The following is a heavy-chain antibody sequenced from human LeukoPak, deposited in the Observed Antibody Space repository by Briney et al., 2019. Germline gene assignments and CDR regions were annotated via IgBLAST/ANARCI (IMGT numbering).Heavy chain of an antibody. V-gene: IGHV3-23*01. CDR1: GFTFSSYA. D-gene: IGHD3-10*01. J-gene: IGHJ3*02. CDR3: AKDVGILWFGELLNAFDI. CDR2: TSGSGGST. Sequence: GVSLRLSCAASGFTFSSYAMSWVRQAQGKGLEWVSATSGSGGSTYYADSVKGRFTISRDNSKNTLYLQMNSLRAEDTAVYYCAKDVGILWFGELLNAFDIWGQGTMVTVSS.